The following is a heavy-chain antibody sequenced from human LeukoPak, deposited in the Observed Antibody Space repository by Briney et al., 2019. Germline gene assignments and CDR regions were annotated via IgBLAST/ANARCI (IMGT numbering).Heavy chain of an antibody. CDR3: AREISGTYYNPLGYMDV. D-gene: IGHD3-10*01. CDR2: IFTSGIA. CDR1: GGSIGIYY. J-gene: IGHJ6*03. V-gene: IGHV4-4*07. Sequence: SETLSLSCTVSGGSIGIYYWNWIRQPAGKGLEWIGRIFTSGIANYNPSLKSRVTMSVDTSKNQFSLNLSSVTAADTAVYYCAREISGTYYNPLGYMDVWGKGTTVTVSS.